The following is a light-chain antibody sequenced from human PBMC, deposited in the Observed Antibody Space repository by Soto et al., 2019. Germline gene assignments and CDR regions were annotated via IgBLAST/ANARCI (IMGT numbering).Light chain of an antibody. CDR2: GAS. V-gene: IGKV3-15*01. CDR1: QSVSGN. J-gene: IGKJ4*01. Sequence: EIVMTQSPATLSVSPGERATLSCRASQSVSGNLAWYQQKPGQAPRLLIYGASTRATGIPARFSGSGSGTEFTLTITSLQSEDVAVYYCQQYNDWPPLTFGGGTKVEIK. CDR3: QQYNDWPPLT.